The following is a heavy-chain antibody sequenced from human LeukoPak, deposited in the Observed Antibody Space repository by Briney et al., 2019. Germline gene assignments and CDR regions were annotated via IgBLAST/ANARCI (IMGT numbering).Heavy chain of an antibody. CDR1: GFTFSSYA. J-gene: IGHJ3*02. CDR2: ISGSGGST. V-gene: IGHV3-23*01. CDR3: AKDQTFGPGSSWFYDAFDI. D-gene: IGHD6-13*01. Sequence: GGSLRLSCAASGFTFSSYAMSWVRQAPGKGLEWVSAISGSGGSTYYADSVKGRFTISRDNSKNTLYLQMNSLRAEDTAVYYCAKDQTFGPGSSWFYDAFDIWGQGTMVTVSS.